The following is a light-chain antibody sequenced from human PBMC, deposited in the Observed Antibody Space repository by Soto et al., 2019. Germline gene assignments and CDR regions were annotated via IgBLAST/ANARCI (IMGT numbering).Light chain of an antibody. V-gene: IGLV2-11*01. J-gene: IGLJ2*01. Sequence: QSALTQPRSVYGSPGQSVTISCTGTSNDVGGYNFVSWYQQHPGKVPKLFIYDVSRRPSGVPDRFSGSKSGNTASLTISGLQAEDEADYYCSSYAGSYTLVFGGGTKLTVL. CDR3: SSYAGSYTLV. CDR2: DVS. CDR1: SNDVGGYNF.